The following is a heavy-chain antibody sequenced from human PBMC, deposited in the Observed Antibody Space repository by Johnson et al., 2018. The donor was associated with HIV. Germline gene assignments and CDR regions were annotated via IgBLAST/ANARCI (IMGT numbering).Heavy chain of an antibody. CDR2: IIGGGSAI. V-gene: IGHV3-11*04. Sequence: QMLLVESGGGLVKPGGSLRLSCSVSGFTFSDYYMSWIRQAPGKGLEWISYIIGGGSAIYYADSVKGRFTISRDNAKNSLYLQMNSLRAEDTAVYYCARDRVGATAFDIWGQGTLVTVSS. J-gene: IGHJ3*02. D-gene: IGHD1-26*01. CDR1: GFTFSDYY. CDR3: ARDRVGATAFDI.